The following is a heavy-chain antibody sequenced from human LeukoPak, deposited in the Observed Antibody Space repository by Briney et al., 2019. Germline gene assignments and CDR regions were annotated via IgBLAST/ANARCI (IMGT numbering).Heavy chain of an antibody. CDR1: GASISSFY. CDR3: ERTAYDILTGFMAFDI. J-gene: IGHJ3*02. Sequence: SETLSLTCTASGASISSFYWSWIRQPPVKGLQWMGYIYNSGNTNHNPSLKSRVAISVDTSKNQFSLKLSSVTAADTVVYYKERTAYDILTGFMAFDIWGQGTMVTVSS. CDR2: IYNSGNT. D-gene: IGHD3-9*01. V-gene: IGHV4-59*08.